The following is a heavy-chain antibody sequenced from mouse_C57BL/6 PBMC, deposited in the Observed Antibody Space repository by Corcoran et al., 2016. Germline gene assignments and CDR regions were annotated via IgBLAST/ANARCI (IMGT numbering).Heavy chain of an antibody. CDR1: GYTFTTYG. Sequence: QIQLVQPGPELKKTGETVKISCTASGYTFTTYGMSWVKQASGKGLKWMGWINTYSGVPTYADDFKGRFAFSLETSASTAYLQINNLKNEDTATYFCARMITTVVATDYWGQGTTLTVSS. D-gene: IGHD1-1*01. V-gene: IGHV9-3*01. CDR3: ARMITTVVATDY. CDR2: INTYSGVP. J-gene: IGHJ2*01.